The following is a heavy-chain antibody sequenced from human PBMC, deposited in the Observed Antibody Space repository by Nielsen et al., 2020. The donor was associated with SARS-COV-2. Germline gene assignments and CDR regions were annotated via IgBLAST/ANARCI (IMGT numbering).Heavy chain of an antibody. V-gene: IGHV3-23*01. CDR1: GFTFSSYA. CDR3: AKTQTTGEGSFDY. D-gene: IGHD3-16*01. Sequence: GESLKISCAASGFTFSSYAMSWVRQAPGKGLEWVSGITASGDSTYYADSVKGRFTISRDNSKNTLYLQMNSLRAEDTAVYYCAKTQTTGEGSFDYWGQGTLVTVSS. CDR2: ITASGDST. J-gene: IGHJ4*02.